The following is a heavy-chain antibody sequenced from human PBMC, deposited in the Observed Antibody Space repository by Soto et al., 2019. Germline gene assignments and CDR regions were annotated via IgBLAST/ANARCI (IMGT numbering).Heavy chain of an antibody. D-gene: IGHD5-12*01. CDR3: AREGNLGRWLQPLDF. J-gene: IGHJ4*02. V-gene: IGHV4-59*01. Sequence: PSETLSLTCTVSGGSISSYYWSWIRQPPGKGLEWIGYIYYSVSTKYNPSLKSRVSMSVDTSKNQFSLRLISVTAADTAKYFCAREGNLGRWLQPLDFWGQGTLVTAPQ. CDR1: GGSISSYY. CDR2: IYYSVST.